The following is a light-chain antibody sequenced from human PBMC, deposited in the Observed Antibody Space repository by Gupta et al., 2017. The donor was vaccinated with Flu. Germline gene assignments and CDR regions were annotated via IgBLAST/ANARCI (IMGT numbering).Light chain of an antibody. CDR1: QSVNSN. CDR3: EQYNNWPL. J-gene: IGKJ3*01. Sequence: PGERATLSCRASQSVNSNLAWYQQKPGQAPRLLIYGAIHRAAGIPARFSGSGSGTEFPLTISSLQTEDFAVYYCEQYNNWPLFGPGTTVDIE. V-gene: IGKV3-15*01. CDR2: GAI.